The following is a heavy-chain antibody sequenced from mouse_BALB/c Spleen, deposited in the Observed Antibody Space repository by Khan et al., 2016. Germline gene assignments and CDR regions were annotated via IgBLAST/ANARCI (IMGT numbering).Heavy chain of an antibody. Sequence: EVQLQESGPGLVKPSQSLSLTCTVTGYSITSDYDWNWIRQFPGNKLEWMGYISYSGSTSYNPSLNSRISITRDTSKNQFFLKLNSVTTEDTATYYCAIWLQQGNGFAYWGQGTLVTVSA. CDR2: ISYSGST. CDR1: GYSITSDYD. V-gene: IGHV3-2*02. CDR3: AIWLQQGNGFAY. J-gene: IGHJ3*01. D-gene: IGHD2-2*01.